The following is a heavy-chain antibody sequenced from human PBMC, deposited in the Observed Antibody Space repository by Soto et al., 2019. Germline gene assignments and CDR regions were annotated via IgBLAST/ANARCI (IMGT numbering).Heavy chain of an antibody. CDR2: IYHSGST. Sequence: SETLSLTCAVSSGSISSSNWWSWVRQPPGKGLEWIGEIYHSGSTNYNPSLKSRVTISVDTSKNQFSLKLSSVTAADTAVYYCARHRESSGYSDYWGQGTLVTVSS. CDR3: ARHRESSGYSDY. CDR1: SGSISSSNW. V-gene: IGHV4-4*02. D-gene: IGHD6-19*01. J-gene: IGHJ4*02.